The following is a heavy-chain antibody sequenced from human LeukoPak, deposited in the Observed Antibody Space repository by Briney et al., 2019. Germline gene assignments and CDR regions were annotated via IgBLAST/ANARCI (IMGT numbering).Heavy chain of an antibody. CDR1: GFTVSSNY. J-gene: IGHJ4*02. CDR3: TRAAVDSSGYYYGGFFDY. D-gene: IGHD3-22*01. CDR2: IYSGGST. V-gene: IGHV3-66*01. Sequence: GGSLRLSCAASGFTVSSNYMSWVRQAPGKGLEWVSVIYSGGSTYYADSVKGRFTISRDNSKNTLYLQMNSLRAEDTAVYYCTRAAVDSSGYYYGGFFDYWGQGTLVTVSS.